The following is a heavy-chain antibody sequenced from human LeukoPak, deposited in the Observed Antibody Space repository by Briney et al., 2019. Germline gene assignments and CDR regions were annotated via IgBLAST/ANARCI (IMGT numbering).Heavy chain of an antibody. V-gene: IGHV4-59*06. D-gene: IGHD3-3*01. Sequence: SETLSLTCTVSGGSISSYYWSWIRQHPGKGLEWIGYIYYSGSTYYNPSLKSRVTISVDTSKNQFSLKLSSVTAADTAVYYCARDLGDYDFWSGYLYYWGQGTLVTVSS. CDR2: IYYSGST. CDR1: GGSISSYY. J-gene: IGHJ4*02. CDR3: ARDLGDYDFWSGYLYY.